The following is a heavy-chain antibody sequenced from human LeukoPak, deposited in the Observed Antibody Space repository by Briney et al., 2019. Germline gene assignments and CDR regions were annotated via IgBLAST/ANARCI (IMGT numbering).Heavy chain of an antibody. Sequence: ASVKVSCKASGYTFTGYYMHWVRQAPGQGLEWMGWINPNSGGTNYAQKFQGRVTMTRDTSISTAYMELSRLRSDDTAGYHCARDAGCSYCYGRGTNGVCQPDYWGQGTLVTVSS. D-gene: IGHD2-8*01. CDR2: INPNSGGT. CDR1: GYTFTGYY. V-gene: IGHV1-2*02. CDR3: ARDAGCSYCYGRGTNGVCQPDY. J-gene: IGHJ4*02.